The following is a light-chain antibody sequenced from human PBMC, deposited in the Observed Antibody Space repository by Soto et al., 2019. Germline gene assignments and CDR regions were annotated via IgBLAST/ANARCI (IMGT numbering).Light chain of an antibody. Sequence: EIVLTQSPGTLSLSPWERATLSCRASQSVSSSYLAWYQQKRGQAPRLVIYGASSRATGIPDRFRGSGSGTDFTLTISRLEPEDFAVYYCQHYGSSPRTFGQGTKVDIK. J-gene: IGKJ1*01. CDR3: QHYGSSPRT. CDR1: QSVSSSY. CDR2: GAS. V-gene: IGKV3-20*01.